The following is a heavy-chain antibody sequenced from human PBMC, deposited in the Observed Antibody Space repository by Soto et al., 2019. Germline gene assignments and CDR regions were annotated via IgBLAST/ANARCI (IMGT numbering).Heavy chain of an antibody. CDR3: ARAGVGYGGIGYGMEV. D-gene: IGHD4-17*01. CDR1: VGSFSGYY. CDR2: INHSGST. V-gene: IGHV4-34*01. Sequence: SETLSLTCAVYVGSFSGYYWSLIRQPPGKGLEWIGEINHSGSTNYNPSLKSRVTISVDTSKNQFSLKLSSVTAADTAVYYCARAGVGYGGIGYGMEVWGQGTTVTVSS. J-gene: IGHJ6*02.